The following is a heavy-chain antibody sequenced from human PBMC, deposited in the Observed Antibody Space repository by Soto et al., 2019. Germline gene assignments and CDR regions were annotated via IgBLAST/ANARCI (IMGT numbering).Heavy chain of an antibody. CDR3: ARHTIAVAGPIDY. CDR2: IYPGDSDT. CDR1: GYSFTSYW. J-gene: IGHJ4*02. V-gene: IGHV5-51*01. D-gene: IGHD6-19*01. Sequence: PRESLKISCKGSGYSFTSYWIGWVRQMPGKGLEWMGIIYPGDSDTRYSPSFQGQVTISADKSISTAYLQWSSLKASDTAMYYCARHTIAVAGPIDYWGQGTLVTVSS.